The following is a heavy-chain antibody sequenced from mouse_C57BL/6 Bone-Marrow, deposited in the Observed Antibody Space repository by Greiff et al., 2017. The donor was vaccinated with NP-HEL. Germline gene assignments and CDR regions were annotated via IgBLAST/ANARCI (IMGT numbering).Heavy chain of an antibody. D-gene: IGHD3-2*02. Sequence: EVMLVESGGGLVQPGGSMKLSCVASGFTFSNYWMNWVRQSPEKGLEWVAQIRLKSDNYATHYAESVKGRFTISRDDSKSSVYLQMNNLRAEDTGIYYCTALLRQLRGFAYWGQGTLVTVSA. CDR1: GFTFSNYW. CDR3: TALLRQLRGFAY. V-gene: IGHV6-3*01. J-gene: IGHJ3*01. CDR2: IRLKSDNYAT.